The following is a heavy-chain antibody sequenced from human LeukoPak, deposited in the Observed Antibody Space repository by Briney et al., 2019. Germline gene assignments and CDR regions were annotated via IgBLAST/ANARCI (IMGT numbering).Heavy chain of an antibody. CDR2: IIPIFGTA. V-gene: IGHV1-69*13. Sequence: GASVKVSCKASGYTFTSYDINWVRQATGQGLEWMGGIIPIFGTANYAQKFQGRVTITADESTSTAYMELSSLRSEDTAVYYCARTIGYCTRSSCYTGGPYSMDVWGQGTTVTVSS. J-gene: IGHJ6*02. CDR1: GYTFTSYD. D-gene: IGHD2-2*02. CDR3: ARTIGYCTRSSCYTGGPYSMDV.